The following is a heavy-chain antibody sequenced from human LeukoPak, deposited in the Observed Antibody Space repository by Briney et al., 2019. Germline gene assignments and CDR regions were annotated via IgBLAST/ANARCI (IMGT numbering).Heavy chain of an antibody. CDR1: GNSFINYR. D-gene: IGHD1-26*01. CDR3: ARQVGSGGYARFDS. CDR2: MYPGDSET. Sequence: GESLKISCKGSGNSFINYRIGWVRQMPGKGLEWMGIMYPGDSETRYSPSVQGRVTISADKSISTAYLQWSSLKASDTAMYYCARQVGSGGYARFDSWGQGTLVTVSS. J-gene: IGHJ5*01. V-gene: IGHV5-51*01.